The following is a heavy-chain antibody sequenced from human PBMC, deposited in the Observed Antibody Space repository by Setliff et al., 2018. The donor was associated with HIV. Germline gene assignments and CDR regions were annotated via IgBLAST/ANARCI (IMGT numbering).Heavy chain of an antibody. CDR3: ARDTLPHYYGIRGDAFDI. D-gene: IGHD3-10*01. V-gene: IGHV3-21*01. CDR2: ISSSSSYI. CDR1: GFTFSSYS. J-gene: IGHJ3*02. Sequence: GGSLRLSCAASGFTFSSYSMNWVRQAPGKGLEWVSSISSSSSYIYYADSVKGRFTISRDNAKNSLYLQMNSRRAEDTAVYYCARDTLPHYYGIRGDAFDIWGQGTMVTVSS.